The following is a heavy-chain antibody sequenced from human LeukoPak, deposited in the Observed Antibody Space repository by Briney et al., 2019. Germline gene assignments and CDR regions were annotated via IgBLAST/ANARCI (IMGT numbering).Heavy chain of an antibody. CDR2: INRDGPT. CDR3: GRGGYDMYD. D-gene: IGHD2-2*01. J-gene: IGHJ6*02. Sequence: GGSLRLSCAASGLTFSSYAMSWVRQAPGKGLEWVSTINRDGPTFHADSVKGRFTISRDNSRNTLYLQMNSLRAEDTAVYYCGRGGYDMYDWGQGTTVSVSS. V-gene: IGHV3-66*01. CDR1: GLTFSSYA.